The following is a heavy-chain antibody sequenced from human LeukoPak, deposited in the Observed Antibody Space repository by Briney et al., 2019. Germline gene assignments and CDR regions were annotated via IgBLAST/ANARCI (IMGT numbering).Heavy chain of an antibody. J-gene: IGHJ6*04. CDR1: GYTFTSYG. Sequence: ASVKVSCKVSGYTFTSYGISWVRQAPGQGLEWMGWISGYNVNTNYAQKLQGRVTMTTDTSTSTAYMELGSLRSDDTAVYYCARDQYSWNPWEYGMDVWGKGTTVTVSS. D-gene: IGHD1-1*01. CDR3: ARDQYSWNPWEYGMDV. V-gene: IGHV1-18*04. CDR2: ISGYNVNT.